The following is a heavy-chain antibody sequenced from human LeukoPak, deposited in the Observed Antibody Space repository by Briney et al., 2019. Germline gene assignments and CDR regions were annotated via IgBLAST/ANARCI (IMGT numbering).Heavy chain of an antibody. CDR1: GGSISSYY. V-gene: IGHV4-59*01. Sequence: PSETLSLTCTVSGGSISSYYWSWIRQPPGKGPEWIGYIYYSGSTNYNPSLKSRVTISVDTSKNQFSLKLSSVTAADTAVYYCARTLCSGGSCYCDYWGQGTLVTVSS. J-gene: IGHJ4*02. CDR3: ARTLCSGGSCYCDY. CDR2: IYYSGST. D-gene: IGHD2-15*01.